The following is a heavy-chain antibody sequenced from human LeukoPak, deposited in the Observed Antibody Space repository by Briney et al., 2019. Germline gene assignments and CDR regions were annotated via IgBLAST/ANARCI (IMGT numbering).Heavy chain of an antibody. CDR1: GYTFTSYY. J-gene: IGHJ5*02. CDR3: ARDNSVEDTAWWYDP. CDR2: INPSGGST. Sequence: ASVKVSCKASGYTFTSYYMHWVRQAPGQGLEWMGIINPSGGSTSYAQKFQGRVTMTRDMSTSTVYMELSSLRSEDTAVYYCARDNSVEDTAWWYDPWGQGTLVTVSS. D-gene: IGHD4-23*01. V-gene: IGHV1-46*01.